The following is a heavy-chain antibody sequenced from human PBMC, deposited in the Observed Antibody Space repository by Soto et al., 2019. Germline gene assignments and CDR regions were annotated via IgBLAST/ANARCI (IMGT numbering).Heavy chain of an antibody. Sequence: QVQLVQSGAEVKKPGASVKVSCKASGYTFTSYDINWVRQATGQGLEWMGWMNPNSGNTGYAQKFQGRVTMTRNTSISTAYMELSSLGSEDTAVYYCARGNDILTGYPGAYGMDVWGQGTTVTVSS. V-gene: IGHV1-8*01. D-gene: IGHD3-9*01. J-gene: IGHJ6*02. CDR3: ARGNDILTGYPGAYGMDV. CDR1: GYTFTSYD. CDR2: MNPNSGNT.